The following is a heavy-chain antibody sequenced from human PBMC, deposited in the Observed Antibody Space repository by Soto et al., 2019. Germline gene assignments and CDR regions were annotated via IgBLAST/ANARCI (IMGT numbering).Heavy chain of an antibody. D-gene: IGHD3-10*01. V-gene: IGHV1-2*02. CDR1: GFTFAGRY. CDR3: LKSESFSRPPLGYFDN. J-gene: IGHJ4*02. CDR2: INPNSGGT. Sequence: GASVKASWKASGFTFAGRYIQWVRQAPVQGLEWMGCINPNSGGTIYAQKFQGRFTMTRDTVITTDYIELSRLSSYDKPVYYCLKSESFSRPPLGYFDNWAQGTRVTVPP.